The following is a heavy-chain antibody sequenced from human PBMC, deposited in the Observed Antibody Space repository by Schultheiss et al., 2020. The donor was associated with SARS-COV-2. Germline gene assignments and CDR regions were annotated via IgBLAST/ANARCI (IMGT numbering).Heavy chain of an antibody. CDR1: GFTFSSYA. D-gene: IGHD6-6*01. CDR2: ISYDGSNK. V-gene: IGHV3-30*04. J-gene: IGHJ4*02. Sequence: GGSLRLSCAASGFTFSSYAMSWVRQAPGKGLEWVAVISYDGSNKYYADSVKGRFTISRDNSKNTLYLQMNSLRAEDTAVYYCARDTLYSSSSYDYWGQGTLVTVSS. CDR3: ARDTLYSSSSYDY.